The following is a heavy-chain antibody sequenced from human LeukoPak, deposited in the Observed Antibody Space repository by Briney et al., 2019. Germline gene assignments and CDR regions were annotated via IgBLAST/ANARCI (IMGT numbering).Heavy chain of an antibody. CDR3: ARGGIAAANYKWFEP. D-gene: IGHD6-13*01. J-gene: IGHJ5*02. CDR1: GFTFSSYS. Sequence: GGSLRLSCAASGFTFSSYSMNWVRQAPGKGLEWVSSISSSSSYIYYADSVKGRFTISRDNAKNSLYLQMNSLRAEDTAVYYCARGGIAAANYKWFEPWGQGTLVTVSS. V-gene: IGHV3-21*01. CDR2: ISSSSSYI.